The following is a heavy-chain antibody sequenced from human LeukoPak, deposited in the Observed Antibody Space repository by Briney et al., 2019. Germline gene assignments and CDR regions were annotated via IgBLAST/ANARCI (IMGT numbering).Heavy chain of an antibody. J-gene: IGHJ5*02. D-gene: IGHD2-15*01. Sequence: PGGSLRLSCAASGFTVSSNYMSWVRQAPGKVLEWVSVIYSGGITYYADSVKGRFTISRDNSKNTLYLQMNSLRAEDTAVYYCAREVDCSGGSCYPGRFDPWGQGTLVTVSS. CDR2: IYSGGIT. V-gene: IGHV3-66*01. CDR3: AREVDCSGGSCYPGRFDP. CDR1: GFTVSSNY.